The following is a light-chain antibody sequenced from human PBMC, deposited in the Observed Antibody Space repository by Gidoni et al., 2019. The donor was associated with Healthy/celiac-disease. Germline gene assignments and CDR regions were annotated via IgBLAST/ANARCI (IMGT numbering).Light chain of an antibody. CDR1: SSDVGGYNL. J-gene: IGLJ2*01. Sequence: QSALTQPRSVSGSPGQSFTISCTGTSSDVGGYNLVSWYQQYPGKAPKLMIYDVSKRPSGVPDRFSGFKSGNTASLTISGLQAEDEADYSCCSYAGSYTLLFGGGTKLTVL. CDR3: CSYAGSYTLL. CDR2: DVS. V-gene: IGLV2-11*01.